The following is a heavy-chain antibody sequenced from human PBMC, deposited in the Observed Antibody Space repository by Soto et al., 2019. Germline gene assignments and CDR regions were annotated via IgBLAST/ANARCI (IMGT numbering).Heavy chain of an antibody. CDR1: GFAFSHYW. CDR3: VRSDWFDP. Sequence: EVQLVESGGGLVQPGGSLRLSCTASGFAFSHYWMHWVRQAPGKGLMWVSRINGDGSATTYADSVKGRFTISRDNAKNTLYLQMKSLRAEDTAVYYCVRSDWFDPWGQGTLVTVSS. J-gene: IGHJ5*02. CDR2: INGDGSAT. V-gene: IGHV3-74*01.